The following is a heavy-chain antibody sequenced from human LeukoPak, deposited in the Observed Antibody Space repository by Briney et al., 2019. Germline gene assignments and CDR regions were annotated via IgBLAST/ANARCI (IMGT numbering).Heavy chain of an antibody. V-gene: IGHV1-18*01. CDR1: GYTFTSYG. CDR2: ITAYNGNT. Sequence: ASVKVSCKASGYTFTSYGIAWVRQAPGQGLEWMGWITAYNGNTNYAQKLQGRVTMTTDTSTSTVYMELRSLRSDDTAVYYCARGKWELLGSEIDYWGQGTLVTVSS. D-gene: IGHD1-26*01. CDR3: ARGKWELLGSEIDY. J-gene: IGHJ4*02.